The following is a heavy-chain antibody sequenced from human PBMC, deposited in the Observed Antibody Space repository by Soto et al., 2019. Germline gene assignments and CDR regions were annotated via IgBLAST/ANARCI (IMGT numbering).Heavy chain of an antibody. D-gene: IGHD6-13*01. CDR2: INHSGST. V-gene: IGHV4-34*01. CDR3: ARFLTAAGPLYDAFDI. Sequence: PSETLSLTCAVYGGSFSGYYWSWIRQPPGKGLEWIGEINHSGSTNYNPSLKSRVTISVDTSKNQFSLKLSSVTAADTAVYYCARFLTAAGPLYDAFDIWGQGTMVTVSS. CDR1: GGSFSGYY. J-gene: IGHJ3*02.